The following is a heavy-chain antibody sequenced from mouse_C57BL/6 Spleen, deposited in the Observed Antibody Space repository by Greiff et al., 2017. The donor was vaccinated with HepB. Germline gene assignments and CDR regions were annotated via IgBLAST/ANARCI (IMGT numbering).Heavy chain of an antibody. V-gene: IGHV5-9*01. J-gene: IGHJ3*01. Sequence: DVKLVESGGGLVKPGGSLKLSCAASGFTFSSYTMSWVRQTPEKRLEWVATISGGGGNTYYPDSVKGRFTISRDNAKNTLYLQMSSLRSEDTALYYCARQGDYDRFAYWGQGTLVTVSA. D-gene: IGHD2-4*01. CDR2: ISGGGGNT. CDR3: ARQGDYDRFAY. CDR1: GFTFSSYT.